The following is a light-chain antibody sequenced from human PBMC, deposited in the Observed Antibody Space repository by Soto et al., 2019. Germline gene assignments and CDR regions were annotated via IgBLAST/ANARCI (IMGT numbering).Light chain of an antibody. CDR3: QRDYSFPLT. CDR1: RNINNS. CDR2: KAS. J-gene: IGKJ4*01. Sequence: DIQMTQSPSTLSASVGDRVAITCRASRNINNSLAWYQQKPGKPPMLLIYKASISEKGIPSRFGGSGSGTEFTPTISSLQPDDFATDYCQRDYSFPLTFGGGTKVEVK. V-gene: IGKV1-5*03.